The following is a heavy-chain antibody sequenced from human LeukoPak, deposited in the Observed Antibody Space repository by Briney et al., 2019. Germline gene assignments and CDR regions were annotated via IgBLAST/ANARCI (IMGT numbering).Heavy chain of an antibody. CDR2: IYYSGST. D-gene: IGHD2-15*01. CDR3: ARRKPYCSGGSCYSRPFDY. Sequence: SETLSLTCTASGGSISSNSYYWGWIRQPPGKGLEWIGSIYYSGSTYYNPSLKSRVTMSLDTSKNQFSLKLTSVTAADTAMYYCARRKPYCSGGSCYSRPFDYWGQGTLVTVSS. V-gene: IGHV4-39*07. CDR1: GGSISSNSYY. J-gene: IGHJ4*02.